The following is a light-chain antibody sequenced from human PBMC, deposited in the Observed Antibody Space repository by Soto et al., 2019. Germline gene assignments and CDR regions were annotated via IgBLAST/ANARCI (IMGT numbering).Light chain of an antibody. J-gene: IGKJ5*01. CDR3: QQSYSTLT. CDR2: AES. Sequence: DIQMTQSQSSRSASVGARVTITCRASQSIRSYLNWYKQKPGKAPKILIYAESSLQSGVQSRFSGSGSGTDFTLTISSLQPEDFATDDCQQSYSTLTFGQGTRLEIK. V-gene: IGKV1-39*01. CDR1: QSIRSY.